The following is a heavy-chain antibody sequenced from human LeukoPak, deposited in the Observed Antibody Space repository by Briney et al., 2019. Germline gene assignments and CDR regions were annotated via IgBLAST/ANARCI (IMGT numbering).Heavy chain of an antibody. CDR3: ARWGKGLATHYYFDY. D-gene: IGHD3-16*01. Sequence: SGTLSLTCAVSGGSISSSNWWSWVRQPPGKGLEWIGEIYHSGSTNYNPSLKSRVTISVDKSKNQFSLKLTSVIAADTAVYYCARWGKGLATHYYFDYWGQGTLVTVYS. CDR2: IYHSGST. J-gene: IGHJ4*02. CDR1: GGSISSSNW. V-gene: IGHV4-4*02.